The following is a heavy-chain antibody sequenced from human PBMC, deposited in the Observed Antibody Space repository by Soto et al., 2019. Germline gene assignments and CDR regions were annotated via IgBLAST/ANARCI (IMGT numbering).Heavy chain of an antibody. J-gene: IGHJ4*02. CDR1: GYTFTSYD. D-gene: IGHD2-2*01. CDR2: MNPNSGNT. V-gene: IGHV1-8*01. CDR3: ARGRRVWRDIVVVPAARGGFDY. Sequence: ASVKVSCKASGYTFTSYDINWVRQATGQGLEWMGWMNPNSGNTGYAQKFQGRVTMTRNTSISTAYMELSSLRSEDTAVYYCARGRRVWRDIVVVPAARGGFDYWRQGTLATVSS.